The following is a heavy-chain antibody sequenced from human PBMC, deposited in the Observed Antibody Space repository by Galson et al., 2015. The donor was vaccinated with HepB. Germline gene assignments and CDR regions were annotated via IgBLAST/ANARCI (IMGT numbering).Heavy chain of an antibody. Sequence: SLRLSCAASGFTFSDFAMVWVRQAPGVGLEWVSTCGSGNIKYYADSVKGRFTISRDNSRNTLYLQMNSLGAEDTAVYYCAKWRLSERWFDPWGQGTLVTVSS. V-gene: IGHV3-23*01. J-gene: IGHJ5*02. CDR2: CGSGNIK. D-gene: IGHD1-1*01. CDR1: GFTFSDFA. CDR3: AKWRLSERWFDP.